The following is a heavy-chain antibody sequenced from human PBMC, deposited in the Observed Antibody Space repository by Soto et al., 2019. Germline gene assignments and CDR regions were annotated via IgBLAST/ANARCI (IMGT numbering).Heavy chain of an antibody. V-gene: IGHV3-74*01. D-gene: IGHD2-15*01. J-gene: IGHJ6*02. CDR2: INSDGTTT. CDR1: GCTFSGYW. Sequence: EAQEVESGGGVVQPGGARRRSCEGSGCTFSGYWMHLVRKGPGTGVWWASRINSDGTTTAIADSVKGRFTTSRDNSKNTLYLQMSSLRAEDTAVYYCTHCSGESCHGRYFGMDVWGQGTTVTVSS. CDR3: THCSGESCHGRYFGMDV.